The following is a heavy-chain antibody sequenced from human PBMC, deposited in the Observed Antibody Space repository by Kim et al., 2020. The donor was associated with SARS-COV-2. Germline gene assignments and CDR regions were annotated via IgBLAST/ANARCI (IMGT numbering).Heavy chain of an antibody. CDR3: TTSPPRWDTDYGDPDAFDI. CDR2: IKSKTDGGTT. CDR1: GFTFSNAW. Sequence: GGSLRLSCAASGFTFSNAWMSWVRQAPGKGLEWVGRIKSKTDGGTTDYAAPVKGRFTISRDDSKNTLYLQMNSLKTEDTAVYYCTTSPPRWDTDYGDPDAFDIWGQGTMVTVSS. J-gene: IGHJ3*02. V-gene: IGHV3-15*01. D-gene: IGHD4-17*01.